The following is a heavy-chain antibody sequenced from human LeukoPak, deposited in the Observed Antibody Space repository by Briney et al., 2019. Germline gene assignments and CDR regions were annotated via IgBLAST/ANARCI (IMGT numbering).Heavy chain of an antibody. CDR3: AKDHLAGYSYGGYYFDY. CDR2: ISYDGSNK. CDR1: GFTFSRYG. J-gene: IGHJ4*02. Sequence: PGGSLRLSCAASGFTFSRYGMHWVRQAPGKGLEWVAVISYDGSNKYYADSVKGRFTISRDNSKNTLYLQMNSLRAEDTAVYYCAKDHLAGYSYGGYYFDYWGQGTLVTVSS. D-gene: IGHD5-18*01. V-gene: IGHV3-30*18.